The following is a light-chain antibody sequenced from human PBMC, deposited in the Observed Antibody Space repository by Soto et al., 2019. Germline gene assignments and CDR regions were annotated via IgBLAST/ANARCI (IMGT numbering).Light chain of an antibody. CDR2: AAS. CDR3: QQLFDSPIT. Sequence: DIPLTQSPSFLSPSIGASVTITCRASQVISTSLAWYQVKPGKAPKLLIYAASTLESGVPSRFSATVSGTEFSRTITSLQPEDFATYYCQQLFDSPITFCQGTRLEIK. V-gene: IGKV1-9*01. J-gene: IGKJ5*01. CDR1: QVISTS.